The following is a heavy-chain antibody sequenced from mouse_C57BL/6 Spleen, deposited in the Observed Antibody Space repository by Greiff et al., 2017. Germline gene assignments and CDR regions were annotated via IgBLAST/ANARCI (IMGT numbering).Heavy chain of an antibody. D-gene: IGHD2-5*01. V-gene: IGHV1-20*01. CDR2: INPYNGDT. CDR1: GYSFTGYF. J-gene: IGHJ4*01. Sequence: VHVKQSGPELVKPGDSVKISCKASGYSFTGYFMNWVMQSHGKSLEWIGRINPYNGDTFYNQKFKGKATLTVDKSSSTAHMELRSLTSEDSAVYYCARNYYSNYEAMDYWGQGTSVTVSS. CDR3: ARNYYSNYEAMDY.